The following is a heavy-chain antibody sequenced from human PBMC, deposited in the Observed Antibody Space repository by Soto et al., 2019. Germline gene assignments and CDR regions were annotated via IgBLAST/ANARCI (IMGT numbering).Heavy chain of an antibody. CDR3: AREGDFWSGSSPYGMDV. V-gene: IGHV1-69*06. CDR1: GGPFSSYA. J-gene: IGHJ6*02. CDR2: IIPIFGTA. D-gene: IGHD3-3*01. Sequence: ASVKFSCKASGGPFSSYAISWVRQAPGQGSEWMGGIIPIFGTAYYAQKFQGRVTITADKSTSTAYMELSSLRSEDTAVYYCAREGDFWSGSSPYGMDVWGQGTTVTVSS.